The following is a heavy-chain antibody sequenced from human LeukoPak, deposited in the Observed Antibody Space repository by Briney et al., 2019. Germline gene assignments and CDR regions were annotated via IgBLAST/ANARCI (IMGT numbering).Heavy chain of an antibody. D-gene: IGHD5-18*01. CDR1: GGSISSGDYY. Sequence: SQTLCLTCTVSGGSISSGDYYWGWISQPPGKGLEWVGYIYYSGSTYYNPSLKSRVTISVDTSKNQFSLKLSSVTAADTAVYYCARDRANSYGPYYYYGMDVWGQGTPVTVSS. CDR2: IYYSGST. V-gene: IGHV4-30-4*01. CDR3: ARDRANSYGPYYYYGMDV. J-gene: IGHJ6*02.